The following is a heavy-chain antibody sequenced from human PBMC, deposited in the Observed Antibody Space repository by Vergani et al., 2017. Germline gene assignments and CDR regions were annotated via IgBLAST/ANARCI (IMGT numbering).Heavy chain of an antibody. CDR3: ARVDTQVAATSHFYYMDV. D-gene: IGHD6-25*01. J-gene: IGHJ6*03. Sequence: QVQLQQWGAGVVKPSGTLSLTCAVFGESFSSFYWSWIRQPPGKGLEWIGEINNDGHTNYNPSLESRVTVSRDTAKNQFSLNLMSVTAADTAMYYCARVDTQVAATSHFYYMDVWGKGTTVVVSS. CDR2: INNDGHT. CDR1: GESFSSFY. V-gene: IGHV4-34*02.